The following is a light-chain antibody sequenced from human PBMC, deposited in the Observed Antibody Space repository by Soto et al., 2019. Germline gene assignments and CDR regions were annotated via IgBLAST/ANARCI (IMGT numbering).Light chain of an antibody. CDR2: GAS. CDR1: QSVSSN. J-gene: IGKJ1*01. Sequence: EIVMTQSPATLSVSPGERATLSCRASQSVSSNLAWYQQKPGQAPRRRIYGASTRATGIPARFSGSGSGTWFTLTISSRQSEDFAVYYCQQYNNWPPWTFGQGTKVEIK. V-gene: IGKV3-15*01. CDR3: QQYNNWPPWT.